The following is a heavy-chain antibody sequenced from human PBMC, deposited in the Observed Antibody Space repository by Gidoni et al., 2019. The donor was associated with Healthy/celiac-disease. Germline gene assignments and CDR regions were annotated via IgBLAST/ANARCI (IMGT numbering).Heavy chain of an antibody. D-gene: IGHD3-9*01. J-gene: IGHJ4*02. V-gene: IGHV3-23*01. CDR3: AKGVGYYDVLTGYFALDY. CDR1: GFILSPSA. CDR2: ISGRGGNT. Sequence: VQLLESGGGLVQSGGSLRLHCAASGFILSPSARSWVRQVPGKGLEWVAAISGRGGNTYYADSVKGQFTMSRDNSKNRLYLQMNSLRADDTALYYCAKGVGYYDVLTGYFALDYWGQGTLVTVSS.